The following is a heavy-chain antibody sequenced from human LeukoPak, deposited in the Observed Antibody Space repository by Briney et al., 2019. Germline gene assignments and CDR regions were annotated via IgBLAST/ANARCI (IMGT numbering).Heavy chain of an antibody. V-gene: IGHV3-21*01. D-gene: IGHD5-24*01. CDR1: GFTFSSYS. J-gene: IGHJ4*02. CDR2: ISSSSSYI. Sequence: GGSLRLSCAASGFTFSSYSMNWVRQAPGKGLEWVSSISSSSSYIYCAYSVKGRFTISRDNAKNSLYLQMNSLRAEDTAVYYCAREESWGQGTLVTVSS. CDR3: AREES.